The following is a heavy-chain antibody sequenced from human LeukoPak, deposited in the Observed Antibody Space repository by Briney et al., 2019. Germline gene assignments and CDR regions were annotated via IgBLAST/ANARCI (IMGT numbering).Heavy chain of an antibody. J-gene: IGHJ4*02. CDR1: GFTFSSYS. D-gene: IGHD3-9*01. CDR3: AKRYFGNYYFDY. CDR2: ISSSSSYI. Sequence: PGGSLRLSCAASGFTFSSYSMNWVRQAPGKGLEWVSSISSSSSYIYYADSVKGRFAISRDNAKNSLYLQMNSLRAEDTAVYFCAKRYFGNYYFDYWGQGTLVTVSS. V-gene: IGHV3-21*04.